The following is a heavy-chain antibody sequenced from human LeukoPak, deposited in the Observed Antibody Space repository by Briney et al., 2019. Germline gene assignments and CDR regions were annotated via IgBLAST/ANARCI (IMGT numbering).Heavy chain of an antibody. J-gene: IGHJ6*02. D-gene: IGHD2-2*01. CDR2: ISGSGGST. CDR1: GFTFSSYA. V-gene: IGHV3-23*01. CDR3: AKAHCSSTSCYADYGMDV. Sequence: GGSLRLSCAASGFTFSSYAMSWVRQAPGKGLEWVSVISGSGGSTYYADSVKGRFTISRDNSRNTLYLQMNSLRAEDTAVYYCAKAHCSSTSCYADYGMDVWGQGTTVTVSS.